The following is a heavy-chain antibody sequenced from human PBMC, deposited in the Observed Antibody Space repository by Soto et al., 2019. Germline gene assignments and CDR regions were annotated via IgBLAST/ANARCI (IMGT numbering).Heavy chain of an antibody. Sequence: GASVKVSCKASGYTFTSYAMHWVRQAPGQRLEWMGWINAGNGNTKYSQKFQGRVTITRDTSASTAYMELSSLRSEDTAVYYCARVSVHQLLYSGFDYWGQGTLVTVSS. CDR3: ARVSVHQLLYSGFDY. CDR2: INAGNGNT. D-gene: IGHD2-2*02. CDR1: GYTFTSYA. J-gene: IGHJ4*02. V-gene: IGHV1-3*01.